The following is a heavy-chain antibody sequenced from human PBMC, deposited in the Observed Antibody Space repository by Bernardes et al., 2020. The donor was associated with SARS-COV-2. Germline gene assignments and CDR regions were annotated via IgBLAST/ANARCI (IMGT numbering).Heavy chain of an antibody. J-gene: IGHJ6*03. CDR2: IYYSGST. V-gene: IGHV4-39*07. CDR1: GGSISSSSYY. D-gene: IGHD2-2*01. CDR3: AREGCSSTSCYYPLRYYMDV. Sequence: SETLSLTCTVSGGSISSSSYYWGWIRQPPGKGLEWIGSIYYSGSTYYNPSLKSRVTISVDTSKNQFSLKLSSVTAADTAVYYCAREGCSSTSCYYPLRYYMDVWGKGTTVTVSS.